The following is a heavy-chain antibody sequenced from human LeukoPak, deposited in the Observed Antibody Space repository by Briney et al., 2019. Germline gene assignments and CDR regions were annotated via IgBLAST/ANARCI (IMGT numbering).Heavy chain of an antibody. Sequence: SVTLSLTCAVYGGSFSGHYRTWIRQAPGKGLEWIGESTHTESTNYNPSLKSRVTISVDTSKNQFSLKLTSVSAADTAVYHCARGRTGAAALDFWGPGTLVTVSS. V-gene: IGHV4-34*01. D-gene: IGHD2-2*01. CDR2: STHTEST. CDR3: ARGRTGAAALDF. J-gene: IGHJ4*02. CDR1: GGSFSGHY.